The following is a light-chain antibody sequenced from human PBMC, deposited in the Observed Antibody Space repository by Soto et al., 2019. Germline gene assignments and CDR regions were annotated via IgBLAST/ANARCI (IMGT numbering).Light chain of an antibody. Sequence: DTVMTQSPATLSVSPGDTATLSCRASQSVYNNLAWYQQRPGQAPRLLIHGASTRATGVPAKVSGSGSGTEFTLTISSLQSEDFAVYYCQQHDSWPRTFGQGTKVDIK. CDR2: GAS. CDR3: QQHDSWPRT. J-gene: IGKJ1*01. V-gene: IGKV3-15*01. CDR1: QSVYNN.